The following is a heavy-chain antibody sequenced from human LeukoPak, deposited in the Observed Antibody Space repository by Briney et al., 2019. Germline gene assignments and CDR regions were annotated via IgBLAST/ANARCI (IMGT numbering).Heavy chain of an antibody. CDR3: ARDAAVASAFDI. V-gene: IGHV3-21*01. CDR1: GFTFSSYS. D-gene: IGHD6-19*01. J-gene: IGHJ3*02. CDR2: ISSSSSYT. Sequence: GGSLRLSCAASGFTFSSYSMNWVRQAPGKGLEWVSSISSSSSYTYYADSVKGRFTISRDNAKNSLYLQMNSLRAEDTAVYYCARDAAVASAFDIWGQGTMVTVSS.